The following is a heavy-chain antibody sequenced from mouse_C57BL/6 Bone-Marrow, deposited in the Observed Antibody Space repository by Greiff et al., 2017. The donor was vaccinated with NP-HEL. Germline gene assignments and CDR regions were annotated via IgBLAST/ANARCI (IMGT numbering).Heavy chain of an antibody. V-gene: IGHV1-64*01. Sequence: QVQLQQPGAELVKPGASVKLSCKASGYTFTSYWMHWVKQRPGQGLEWIGMIHPNSGSTNYNEKFKSKATLTVDKSSSTAYMQLSSLTSEDSAVYYCASHITTVVATRYFDVWGTGTTVTVSS. CDR2: IHPNSGST. J-gene: IGHJ1*03. D-gene: IGHD1-1*01. CDR1: GYTFTSYW. CDR3: ASHITTVVATRYFDV.